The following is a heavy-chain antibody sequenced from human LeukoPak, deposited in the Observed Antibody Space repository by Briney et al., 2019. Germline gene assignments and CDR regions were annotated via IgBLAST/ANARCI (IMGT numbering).Heavy chain of an antibody. CDR1: GGSISSYY. Sequence: PSETLSLTCTVSGGSISSYYWSWIRQPAGKGLEWVGRIYTSGSTNYNPSLKSRVTMSVDTSKNQFSLKLSSVTAADTAVYYCARIGSPGYSSRSLSEPQYNWFDPWGQGTLVTVSS. D-gene: IGHD6-13*01. J-gene: IGHJ5*02. V-gene: IGHV4-4*07. CDR2: IYTSGST. CDR3: ARIGSPGYSSRSLSEPQYNWFDP.